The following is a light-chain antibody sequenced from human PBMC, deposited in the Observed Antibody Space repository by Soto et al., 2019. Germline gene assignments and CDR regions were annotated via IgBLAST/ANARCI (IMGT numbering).Light chain of an antibody. Sequence: QSALTQLPSASGSPGQSVTISCTGTSSDVGGYNYVSWYQQHPGKAPKLMIYEVSKRPSGVPDRFSGSKSGNTASLTVSGLQAEDEADYYCSSYAGSNNYVFGTGTKVNVL. CDR1: SSDVGGYNY. CDR3: SSYAGSNNYV. CDR2: EVS. V-gene: IGLV2-8*01. J-gene: IGLJ1*01.